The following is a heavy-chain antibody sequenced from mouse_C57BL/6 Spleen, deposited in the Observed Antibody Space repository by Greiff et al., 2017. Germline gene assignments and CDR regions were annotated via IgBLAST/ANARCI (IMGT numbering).Heavy chain of an antibody. Sequence: EVQLQQSGAELVKPGASVKIPCKASGYTFTDYNMAWVKQSHGKSLEWIGDISPNNGCTNYNQKVKGKVTLTVDTAYITAYMEIRSLTSEDTAIYDCARARGSDAHFDYWGQGTTLTVSS. CDR1: GYTFTDYN. J-gene: IGHJ2*01. CDR2: ISPNNGCT. V-gene: IGHV1-18*01. CDR3: ARARGSDAHFDY.